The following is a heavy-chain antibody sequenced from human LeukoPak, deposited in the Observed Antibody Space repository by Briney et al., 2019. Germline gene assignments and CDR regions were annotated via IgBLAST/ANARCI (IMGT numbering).Heavy chain of an antibody. CDR2: ISGSGGST. V-gene: IGHV3-23*01. CDR3: AKDLGDIVLMVYAILTYDY. Sequence: GGSLRLSCAASGFTFSSYGMHWVRQAPGKGLEWVSAISGSGGSTYYADSVKGRFTISRDNSKNTLYLQMNSLRAEDTAVYYCAKDLGDIVLMVYAILTYDYWGQGTLVTVSS. D-gene: IGHD2-8*01. J-gene: IGHJ4*02. CDR1: GFTFSSYG.